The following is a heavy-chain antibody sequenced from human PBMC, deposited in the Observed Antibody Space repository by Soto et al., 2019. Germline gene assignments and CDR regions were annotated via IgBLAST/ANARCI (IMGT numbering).Heavy chain of an antibody. D-gene: IGHD3-22*01. Sequence: SETLSLDCTVAGGSISSGGYYWSWIRQHPGKGLEWIGYIYYSGSTYYNPSLKSRVTISVDTSKNQFSLKLSSVTAADTAVYYCARATYDSSGYYLVGFDYWGQGTLVTVSS. CDR3: ARATYDSSGYYLVGFDY. J-gene: IGHJ4*02. V-gene: IGHV4-31*03. CDR2: IYYSGST. CDR1: GGSISSGGYY.